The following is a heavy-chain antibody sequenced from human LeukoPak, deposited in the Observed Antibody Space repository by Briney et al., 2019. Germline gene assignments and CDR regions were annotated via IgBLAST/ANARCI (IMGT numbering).Heavy chain of an antibody. J-gene: IGHJ5*02. Sequence: PGGSLRLSCATSGFTFSSYWMHWVRQDPGKGLVWVSRMNPDGSTINYADSVKGRFTISRDNAKSTLYLRMNNLRLEDTAVYYCATAGEYRFDHWGQGTLVSVSS. CDR2: MNPDGSTI. V-gene: IGHV3-74*01. CDR3: ATAGEYRFDH. D-gene: IGHD3-10*01. CDR1: GFTFSSYW.